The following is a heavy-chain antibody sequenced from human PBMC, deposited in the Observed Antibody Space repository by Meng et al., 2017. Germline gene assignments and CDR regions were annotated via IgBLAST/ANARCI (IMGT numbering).Heavy chain of an antibody. CDR1: GFTFSSYA. J-gene: IGHJ4*02. CDR3: AHFDY. CDR2: ISYDGSNK. Sequence: QVCLVEAGGGVVQPGRALSLSCAASGFTFSSYAMHGVRQAPGKGLEWVAVISYDGSNKYYADSVKGRFTISRDNSKNTLYLQMNSLRAEDTAVYYCAHFDYWGQGTLVTVSS. V-gene: IGHV3-30*01.